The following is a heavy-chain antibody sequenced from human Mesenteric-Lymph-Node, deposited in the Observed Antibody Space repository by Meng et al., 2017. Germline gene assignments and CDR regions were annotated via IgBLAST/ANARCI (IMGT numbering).Heavy chain of an antibody. Sequence: QVQLVQSGADVKKPRASVKSSCNASGYTFTSYGISWVRQAPGQGLEWMGWISAYNGNTNYAQKLQGRVTMTTDTSTSTAYMELRSLRSDDTAVYYCARGGPNDFWSGYLDYWGQGTLVTVSS. CDR2: ISAYNGNT. D-gene: IGHD3-3*01. J-gene: IGHJ4*02. V-gene: IGHV1-18*01. CDR1: GYTFTSYG. CDR3: ARGGPNDFWSGYLDY.